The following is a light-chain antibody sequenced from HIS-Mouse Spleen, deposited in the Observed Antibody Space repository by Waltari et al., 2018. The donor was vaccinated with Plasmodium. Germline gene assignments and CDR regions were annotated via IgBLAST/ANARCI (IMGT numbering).Light chain of an antibody. CDR3: QQYDNRPLT. V-gene: IGKV1-33*01. Sequence: DIQMTQSPSSLSASVGDRVTITCQASQDISNYLNWYQQKPGKDPKLLIYDASNLETGVPSRCSGSGSGTDFTFTISSLQPEDIATYYCQQYDNRPLTFGGGTKVEIK. J-gene: IGKJ4*01. CDR1: QDISNY. CDR2: DAS.